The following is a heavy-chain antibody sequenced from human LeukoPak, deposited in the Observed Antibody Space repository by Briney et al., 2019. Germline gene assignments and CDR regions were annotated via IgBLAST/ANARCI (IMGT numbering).Heavy chain of an antibody. Sequence: ASVKVSCKASGYTFTRYAMHWVRQAPGQRLEWMGWINAGNGNTKYSQKFQGRVTFTRDTSASTAYMELSSLRSEDTAVYYCGTPPDRLLWFGAPPVYWGQGTLVTVSS. V-gene: IGHV1-3*01. D-gene: IGHD3-10*01. J-gene: IGHJ4*02. CDR2: INAGNGNT. CDR3: GTPPDRLLWFGAPPVY. CDR1: GYTFTRYA.